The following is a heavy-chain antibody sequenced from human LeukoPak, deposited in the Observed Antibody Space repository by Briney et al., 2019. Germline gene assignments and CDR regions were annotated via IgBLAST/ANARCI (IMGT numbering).Heavy chain of an antibody. V-gene: IGHV3-30*04. CDR1: GFSFSSYA. Sequence: GGSLRLSCAASGFSFSSYAMHWVRQTPDKGLEWVALMSYDGSNKYDADSVKGRFTISRDNSKNTLFLQMNSLRAEDTAVYYCARDNRYSGSYYFDYWGQGTLVTVSS. J-gene: IGHJ4*02. CDR3: ARDNRYSGSYYFDY. CDR2: MSYDGSNK. D-gene: IGHD1-26*01.